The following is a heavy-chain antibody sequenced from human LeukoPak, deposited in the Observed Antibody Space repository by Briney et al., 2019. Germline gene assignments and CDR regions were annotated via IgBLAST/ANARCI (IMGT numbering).Heavy chain of an antibody. J-gene: IGHJ4*02. CDR3: ARAPHFFDTSGSRYYFDY. D-gene: IGHD3-22*01. CDR1: GFTFSSYA. V-gene: IGHV3-20*04. Sequence: GGSLRLSCAASGFTFSSYAMSWVRQAPGKGLEWVSGINWNGGSTGYADSVKGRFTISRDNAKNSLYLQMNSLRAEDTAVYFCARAPHFFDTSGSRYYFDYWGQGALVTVSS. CDR2: INWNGGST.